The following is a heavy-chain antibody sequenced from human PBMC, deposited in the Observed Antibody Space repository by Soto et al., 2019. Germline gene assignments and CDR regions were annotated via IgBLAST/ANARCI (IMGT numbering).Heavy chain of an antibody. CDR2: ISGSGGST. Sequence: QHGVSLSLSCAACGLPFSSYAMTLVRNIPGKGLEWVSGISGSGGSTYYADSVKGRFTISRYNSKNTLYLQMNSLRAEDTAVYYCAKDHGVRGVLNWFDPWGQGTLVTVSS. V-gene: IGHV3-23*01. D-gene: IGHD3-10*01. J-gene: IGHJ5*02. CDR3: AKDHGVRGVLNWFDP. CDR1: GLPFSSYA.